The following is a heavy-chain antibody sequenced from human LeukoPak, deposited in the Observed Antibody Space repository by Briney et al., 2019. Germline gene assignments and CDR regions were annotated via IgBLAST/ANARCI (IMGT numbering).Heavy chain of an antibody. CDR3: ARDRGYCTNGVCYTDYMDV. D-gene: IGHD2-8*01. J-gene: IGHJ6*03. Sequence: PSGTLSLTCTVSGGSISSYYWSWIRQPPGKGLEWIGYIYYSGSTNYNPSLKSRVTISVDTSKNQFSLKLSSVTAADTAVYYCARDRGYCTNGVCYTDYMDVWGKGTTVTVSS. V-gene: IGHV4-59*01. CDR1: GGSISSYY. CDR2: IYYSGST.